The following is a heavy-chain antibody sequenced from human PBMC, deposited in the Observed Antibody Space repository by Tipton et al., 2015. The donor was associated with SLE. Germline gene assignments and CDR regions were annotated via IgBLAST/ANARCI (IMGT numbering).Heavy chain of an antibody. V-gene: IGHV4-39*01. CDR3: ARRSAEDWYFDL. Sequence: TLSLTCTVSGGSISSSSYYWGWIRQPPGKGLEWIGSIYYSGSTYYNPSLKSRVTISVDTSNNQFSLKLTSVTAADTAFYYCARRSAEDWYFDLWGRGILVTVSS. CDR1: GGSISSSSYY. J-gene: IGHJ2*01. CDR2: IYYSGST.